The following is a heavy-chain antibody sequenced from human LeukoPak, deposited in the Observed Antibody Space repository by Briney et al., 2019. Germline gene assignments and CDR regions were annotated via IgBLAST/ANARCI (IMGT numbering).Heavy chain of an antibody. V-gene: IGHV1-2*02. CDR3: ARGRVAAAVYYYYYYMDV. CDR2: INPNSGGT. D-gene: IGHD6-13*01. Sequence: ASVKVSCKASGYTFTGYYMHWVRQTPGQGLEWMGWINPNSGGTNYAQKFQGRVTMTRDTSISTAYMELSRLRSDDTAVYYCARGRVAAAVYYYYYYMDVWGKGTTVTVSS. CDR1: GYTFTGYY. J-gene: IGHJ6*03.